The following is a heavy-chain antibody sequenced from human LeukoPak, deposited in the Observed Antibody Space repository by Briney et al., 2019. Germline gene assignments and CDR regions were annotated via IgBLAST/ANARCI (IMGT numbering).Heavy chain of an antibody. CDR2: IYTSGIT. V-gene: IGHV4-4*07. Sequence: PSETLSLTCTVSGGSISAYYWSWVRQPAGKGLEWIGRIYTSGITNYNPSLKSRVTLSLDTSMNQFSLKLTSVTAADTAIYYCAKDYGGSTFLDHWGRGTLVTVSS. CDR3: AKDYGGSTFLDH. D-gene: IGHD3-16*01. J-gene: IGHJ4*02. CDR1: GGSISAYY.